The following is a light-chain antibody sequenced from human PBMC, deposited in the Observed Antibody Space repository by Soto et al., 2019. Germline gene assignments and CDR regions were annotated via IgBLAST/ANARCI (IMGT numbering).Light chain of an antibody. CDR3: SSYAGSNNPWG. J-gene: IGLJ3*02. V-gene: IGLV2-8*01. CDR1: SSAVGAYNY. Sequence: QSALTQPPSASGSPGQSVTISCTGTSSAVGAYNYVCWYQQHPGKAPKLIISEVTKRPSWVPDRFSGSKSGNTASLTVTGLQAEDAADYYCSSYAGSNNPWGFGGGTKLTVL. CDR2: EVT.